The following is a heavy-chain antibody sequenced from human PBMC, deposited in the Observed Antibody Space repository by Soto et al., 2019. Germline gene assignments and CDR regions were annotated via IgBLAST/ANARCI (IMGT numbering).Heavy chain of an antibody. V-gene: IGHV3-30-3*01. CDR1: GLSFSSYA. J-gene: IGHJ3*02. CDR2: ISYDGSDK. Sequence: QVQLVESGGGVVQPGRSLRLSCAASGLSFSSYAMHWVRQAPGKGLDWVAVISYDGSDKYYTDSVKGRFTISRDNSKNTLYLQMNSLRPEDTAVYYCAKEVEHAFDIWGQGTIVTVSS. D-gene: IGHD2-15*01. CDR3: AKEVEHAFDI.